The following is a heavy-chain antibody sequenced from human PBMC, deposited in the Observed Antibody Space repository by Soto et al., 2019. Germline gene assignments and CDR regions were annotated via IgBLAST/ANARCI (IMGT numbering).Heavy chain of an antibody. V-gene: IGHV3-30-3*01. Sequence: HVQLVESGGGVVQPGRSLRLSCAASEFTFSNYDMHWVRQAPGKGLEWVAVISYDGTNKYYAGSVKDRFSISRDNSKNTLYLQMTSLRPEDTAVFYCTRGLKGGLDPWGQGTLVTVSS. CDR2: ISYDGTNK. CDR3: TRGLKGGLDP. D-gene: IGHD2-8*01. J-gene: IGHJ5*02. CDR1: EFTFSNYD.